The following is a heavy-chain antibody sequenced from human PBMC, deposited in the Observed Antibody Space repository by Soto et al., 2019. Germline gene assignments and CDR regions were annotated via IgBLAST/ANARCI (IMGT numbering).Heavy chain of an antibody. Sequence: GGSLRLSCEGSGFTFSDYYISWIRQAPGKGLEWISYSSNSGTFSRYADSVKGRFSISRDNTKNLLYLQMNSLRAEDTAVYYCARSGDNYNRLDYWGQGTRVTVSS. D-gene: IGHD1-1*01. CDR1: GFTFSDYY. CDR3: ARSGDNYNRLDY. J-gene: IGHJ4*02. V-gene: IGHV3-11*06. CDR2: SSNSGTFS.